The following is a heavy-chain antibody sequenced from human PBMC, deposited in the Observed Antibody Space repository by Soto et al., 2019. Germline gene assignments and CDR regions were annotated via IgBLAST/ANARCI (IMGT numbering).Heavy chain of an antibody. V-gene: IGHV4-39*01. CDR1: GGSISSSSYY. Sequence: SETLSLTCTVSGGSISSSSYYWGWIRQPPGKGLEWIGSIYYSGSTYYNPSLKSRVTISVDTSKNQFSLKLSSVTAADTAVYYCVEIRGKQLVTHYWGQGTLVTVSS. D-gene: IGHD6-13*01. CDR3: VEIRGKQLVTHY. CDR2: IYYSGST. J-gene: IGHJ4*02.